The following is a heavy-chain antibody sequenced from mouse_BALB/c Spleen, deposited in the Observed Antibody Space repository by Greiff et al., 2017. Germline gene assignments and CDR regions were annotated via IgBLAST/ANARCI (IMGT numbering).Heavy chain of an antibody. D-gene: IGHD1-1*01. J-gene: IGHJ3*01. V-gene: IGHV1-87*01. CDR1: GYTFTSYW. Sequence: QRVESGAELARPGASVKLSCKASGYTFTSYWMQWVKQRPGQGLEWIGAIYPGDGDTRYTQKFKGKATLTADKSSSTAYMQLSSVASEDSAVYYCASPSYYGSSYFAYWGQGTLVTVSA. CDR3: ASPSYYGSSYFAY. CDR2: IYPGDGDT.